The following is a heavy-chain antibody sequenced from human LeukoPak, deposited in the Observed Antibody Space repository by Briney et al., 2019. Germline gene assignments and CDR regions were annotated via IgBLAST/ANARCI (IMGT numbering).Heavy chain of an antibody. CDR1: GFIFSSYG. CDR3: AKGRGKTAAGTSGYSFDY. CDR2: ISDSGGST. D-gene: IGHD6-13*01. V-gene: IGHV3-23*01. J-gene: IGHJ4*02. Sequence: GGSLRLSCAASGFIFSSYGMNWVRQAAGKGLEWVSAISDSGGSTYYADSVKGRFTISRDNSENTLYLQMNSLRAEDAAVYYCAKGRGKTAAGTSGYSFDYWGQGTLVTVSS.